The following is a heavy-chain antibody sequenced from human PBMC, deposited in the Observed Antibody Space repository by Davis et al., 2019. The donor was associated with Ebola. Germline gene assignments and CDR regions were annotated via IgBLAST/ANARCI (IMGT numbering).Heavy chain of an antibody. Sequence: PGGSLRLSCTVSGGSISSYYWSWIRQPPGKGLEWIGYIYYSGSTNYNPSLKSRVTISVDTSKNQFSLKLNSVTAADTAVYYCARGRVLLWFRESHLSWFDPWGQGTLVTVSS. D-gene: IGHD3-10*01. J-gene: IGHJ5*02. V-gene: IGHV4-59*12. CDR1: GGSISSYY. CDR2: IYYSGST. CDR3: ARGRVLLWFRESHLSWFDP.